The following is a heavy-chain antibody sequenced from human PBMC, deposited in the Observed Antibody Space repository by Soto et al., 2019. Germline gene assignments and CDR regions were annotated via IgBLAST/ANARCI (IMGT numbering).Heavy chain of an antibody. J-gene: IGHJ4*02. D-gene: IGHD3-22*01. CDR2: ISGSGGGT. V-gene: IGHV3-23*01. CDR3: AKVDYYDSSGSFDY. Sequence: GGSLRLSCAASGFTFSSYAMSWVRQAPGKGLEWVSAISGSGGGTYYADSVKGRFTISRDNSKNTLYLQMNSLRAEDTAVYYCAKVDYYDSSGSFDYWGQGTLVNVSS. CDR1: GFTFSSYA.